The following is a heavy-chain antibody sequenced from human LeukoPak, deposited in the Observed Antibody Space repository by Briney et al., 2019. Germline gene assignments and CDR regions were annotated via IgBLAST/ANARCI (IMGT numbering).Heavy chain of an antibody. CDR2: ISGSGSST. J-gene: IGHJ4*02. D-gene: IGHD6-13*01. CDR1: GFTFSSYV. Sequence: GGSLRLSWAASGFTFSSYVMSWVRQAPGKGLEWVSAISGSGSSTYYADSVQGRFTVSRDNSKNTLYLQMNSLRAEDTAVYYCAKDGSSSWSPLNFDYWGRGTLVTVSS. CDR3: AKDGSSSWSPLNFDY. V-gene: IGHV3-23*01.